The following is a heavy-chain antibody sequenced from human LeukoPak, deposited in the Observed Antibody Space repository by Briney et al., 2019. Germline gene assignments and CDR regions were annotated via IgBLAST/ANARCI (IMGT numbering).Heavy chain of an antibody. CDR3: ARDIIGVAPSFDY. V-gene: IGHV1-46*01. CDR2: INPSGGST. D-gene: IGHD5-12*01. J-gene: IGHJ4*02. Sequence: ASVKVSCKASGYTFTSFDINWVRQATGQGLEWMGIINPSGGSTSYAQKFQGRVTMTRDMSTSTVYMELSSLRSEDTAVYYCARDIIGVAPSFDYWGQGTLVTVSS. CDR1: GYTFTSFD.